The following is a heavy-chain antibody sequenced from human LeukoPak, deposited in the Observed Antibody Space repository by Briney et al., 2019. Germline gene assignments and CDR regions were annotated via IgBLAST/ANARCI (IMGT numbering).Heavy chain of an antibody. J-gene: IGHJ6*03. CDR1: GYTFTSYG. Sequence: VASVKVSCKASGYTFTSYGITWVRQAPGQGLEWMGWISAYNGNTNYAQKLQGRVTMTTETYTSTAYMELRSLRSDDTAVYYCAREVSGYMDVWGKGTTVTISS. CDR2: ISAYNGNT. CDR3: AREVSGYMDV. D-gene: IGHD3-10*01. V-gene: IGHV1-18*01.